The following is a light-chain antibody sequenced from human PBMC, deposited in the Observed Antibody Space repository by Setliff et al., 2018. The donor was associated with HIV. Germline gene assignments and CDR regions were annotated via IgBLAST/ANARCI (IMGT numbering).Light chain of an antibody. J-gene: IGLJ1*01. CDR1: SSDVGGYNY. CDR3: SSYAGSYTPPYV. Sequence: ALTQPASVSGSPGQSITISCTGTSSDVGGYNYVSWYQQHPGKAPKLMIYDVSNRPSGVSNRFSGSKSGNTASLTISGLQAEDEADYYCSSYAGSYTPPYVFGTGTKVTVL. V-gene: IGLV2-14*01. CDR2: DVS.